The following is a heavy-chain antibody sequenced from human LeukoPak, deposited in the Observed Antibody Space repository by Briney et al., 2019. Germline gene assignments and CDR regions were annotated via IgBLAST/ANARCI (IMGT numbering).Heavy chain of an antibody. J-gene: IGHJ4*02. D-gene: IGHD5-12*01. CDR2: ISSSSSYI. Sequence: GGSLRLSCAASGFTFSSYSMNWVRQAPGKGLEWVSSISSSSSYIYYADSVKGRFTISRDNAKNSLYLQMNSLKTEDTAVYYCARGSGYDWRSFDSWGQGTLVTVSS. CDR3: ARGSGYDWRSFDS. CDR1: GFTFSSYS. V-gene: IGHV3-21*01.